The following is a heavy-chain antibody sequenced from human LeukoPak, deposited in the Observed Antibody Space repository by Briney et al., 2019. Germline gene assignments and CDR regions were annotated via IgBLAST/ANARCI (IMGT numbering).Heavy chain of an antibody. CDR2: ISGSGGST. CDR3: ARVGEGGKGFDN. J-gene: IGHJ4*02. CDR1: GFTFSSYA. Sequence: PGGSLRLSCAASGFTFSSYAMSWVRQAPGKGLEWVSAISGSGGSTYYADSVKGRFTISRDNSKNTLYLQMNSLRAGDTAVYYCARVGEGGKGFDNWGQGTLVTVSS. V-gene: IGHV3-23*01. D-gene: IGHD4-23*01.